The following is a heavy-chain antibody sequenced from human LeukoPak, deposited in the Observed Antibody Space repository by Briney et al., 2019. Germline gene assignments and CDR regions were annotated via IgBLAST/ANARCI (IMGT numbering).Heavy chain of an antibody. CDR2: ISTSGST. J-gene: IGHJ4*02. V-gene: IGHV4-61*02. D-gene: IGHD3-22*01. CDR3: ARDSYYYDSSGYSEYYFDY. CDR1: GGSISSGSYY. Sequence: SSETLSLTCTVSGGSISSGSYYWSWIRQPAGKGLEWIGRISTSGSTNYNPSLKSRVTISVDTSKNQFSLKLSSVTAADTAVYYRARDSYYYDSSGYSEYYFDYWGQGTLVTVSS.